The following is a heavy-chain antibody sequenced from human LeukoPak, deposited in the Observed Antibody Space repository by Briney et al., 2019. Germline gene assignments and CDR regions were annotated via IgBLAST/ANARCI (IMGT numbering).Heavy chain of an antibody. Sequence: GSSVKVSCKASGGTFSSYAISWVRQAPGQGLEWMGGIIPIFGTANYAQKFQGRVTITADESTSTAYMELSSLRSEDTAVYYCARDLAIFGVASNYYYYYMDVWGKGTTVTVSS. D-gene: IGHD3-3*01. CDR3: ARDLAIFGVASNYYYYYMDV. V-gene: IGHV1-69*01. CDR1: GGTFSSYA. J-gene: IGHJ6*03. CDR2: IIPIFGTA.